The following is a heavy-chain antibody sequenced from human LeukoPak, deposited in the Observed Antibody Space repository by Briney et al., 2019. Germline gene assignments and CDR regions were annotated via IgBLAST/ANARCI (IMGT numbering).Heavy chain of an antibody. CDR3: AVSKDIGGLLHPRLDY. Sequence: GGSLRLSCAASGFTFSTYAMTWVRQAPGKGLEWVSAITGGGDSTFYADSVKGRFTVSRDNSRNTLYLQMNGLRAEDTAVHYCAVSKDIGGLLHPRLDYWGQGTLVTVSS. V-gene: IGHV3-23*01. CDR1: GFTFSTYA. CDR2: ITGGGDST. D-gene: IGHD3-3*01. J-gene: IGHJ4*02.